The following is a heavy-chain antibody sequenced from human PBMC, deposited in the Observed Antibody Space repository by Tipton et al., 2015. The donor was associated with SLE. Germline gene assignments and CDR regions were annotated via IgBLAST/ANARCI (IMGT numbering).Heavy chain of an antibody. Sequence: SLILSCAASGFTFSSYWMHWVRQAPGKGLVWVSRINSDGSSTSYADSVKGRFTISRDNAKNSLYLQMNSLRAEDTAVYYCARRGAAEGQRYFDYWGQGTLVTVSS. CDR2: INSDGSST. V-gene: IGHV3-74*01. D-gene: IGHD2-15*01. CDR1: GFTFSSYW. J-gene: IGHJ4*02. CDR3: ARRGAAEGQRYFDY.